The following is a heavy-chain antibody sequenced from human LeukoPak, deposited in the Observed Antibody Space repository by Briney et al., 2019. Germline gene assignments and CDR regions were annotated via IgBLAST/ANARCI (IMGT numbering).Heavy chain of an antibody. V-gene: IGHV3-64*01. CDR2: ISSNGGST. J-gene: IGHJ5*02. Sequence: GGSLRLSCAASGFTFSSYAMHWVRQAPGKGLEYVSAISSNGGSTYYANSVKGRFTISRDNSKNTLYLQMGSLRAEDMAVYYCARAGVANGVFNWFDPWGQGTLVTVSS. CDR1: GFTFSSYA. CDR3: ARAGVANGVFNWFDP. D-gene: IGHD2-8*01.